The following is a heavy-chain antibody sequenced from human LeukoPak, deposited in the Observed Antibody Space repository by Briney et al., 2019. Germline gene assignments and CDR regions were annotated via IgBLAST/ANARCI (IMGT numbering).Heavy chain of an antibody. CDR3: ARVNSGYGDGAFDI. Sequence: ASVKVSCKASGYTFTSYGISWVRQAPGQGLEWMGWISAYNGNTNYAQKLQGRVTMTTDTSTSTAYMELRSLRSDDTAVYYCARVNSGYGDGAFDIWGQGTMVTVSS. CDR1: GYTFTSYG. D-gene: IGHD3-22*01. V-gene: IGHV1-18*01. J-gene: IGHJ3*02. CDR2: ISAYNGNT.